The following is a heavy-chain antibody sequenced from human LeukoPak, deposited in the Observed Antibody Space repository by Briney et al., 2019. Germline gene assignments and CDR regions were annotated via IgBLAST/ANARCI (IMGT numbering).Heavy chain of an antibody. Sequence: SETLSLTCTVSGGSISSSSYYWGWIRQPPGKGLEWIGSIYYSGSTYYNPSLKSRVTISVDTSKNQFSQKLSSVTAADTAVYYCARLLTTVTTNWFDPWGQGTLVTVSS. J-gene: IGHJ5*02. D-gene: IGHD4-17*01. V-gene: IGHV4-39*01. CDR2: IYYSGST. CDR3: ARLLTTVTTNWFDP. CDR1: GGSISSSSYY.